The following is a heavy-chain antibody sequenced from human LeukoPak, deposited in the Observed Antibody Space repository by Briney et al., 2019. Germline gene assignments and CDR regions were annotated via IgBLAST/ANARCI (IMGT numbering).Heavy chain of an antibody. D-gene: IGHD2-15*01. Sequence: ASVKVSCKASGYTFTSYGISWVRQAPGQGLEWMGWISAYNGNTNYAQKLQGRVTMTTATSTSTAYMELRSLRSDDTAVYYCARDLRSGSSTFPTHWFDPWGQGTLVTVSS. J-gene: IGHJ5*02. V-gene: IGHV1-18*01. CDR1: GYTFTSYG. CDR3: ARDLRSGSSTFPTHWFDP. CDR2: ISAYNGNT.